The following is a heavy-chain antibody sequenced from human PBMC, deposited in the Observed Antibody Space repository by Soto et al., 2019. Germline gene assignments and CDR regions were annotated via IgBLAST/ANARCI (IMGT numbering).Heavy chain of an antibody. Sequence: EVQLLESGGGLVQPGGSLRLSCAASGFTFSSYAMSWVRQAPGKGLEWVSAISGSGGSTYYADSVKGRFTISRDNFKNTLYRQMSSLRDEDTAVYYWAKGGREYCSSTSCYVTTLHLGELSLYPFYSWGQGTLVTVCS. CDR1: GFTFSSYA. V-gene: IGHV3-23*01. J-gene: IGHJ4*02. D-gene: IGHD2-2*01. CDR3: AKGGREYCSSTSCYVTTLHLGELSLYPFYS. CDR2: ISGSGGST.